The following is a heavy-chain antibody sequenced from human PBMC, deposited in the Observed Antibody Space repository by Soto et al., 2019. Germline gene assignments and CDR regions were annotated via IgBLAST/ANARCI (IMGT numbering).Heavy chain of an antibody. Sequence: GGSLRLSCAASGFTFDDYAMHWVRQAPGKGLEWVSLISGDGGSTYYADSVKGRFTISRDNSKNSLYLQMNSLRTEDTDLYYWSRYRITIFGVVDAFDIGGQGTMVTVSS. V-gene: IGHV3-43*02. CDR1: GFTFDDYA. CDR3: SRYRITIFGVVDAFDI. D-gene: IGHD3-3*01. J-gene: IGHJ3*02. CDR2: ISGDGGST.